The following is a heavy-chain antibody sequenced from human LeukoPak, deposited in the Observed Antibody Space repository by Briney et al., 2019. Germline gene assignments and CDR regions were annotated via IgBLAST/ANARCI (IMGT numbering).Heavy chain of an antibody. D-gene: IGHD5-12*01. V-gene: IGHV4-34*01. CDR2: INHSGST. CDR3: ARRSGRGVRDAFDI. Sequence: SETLSLTCAVYGGSFSGYYWSWIRQPPGKGLEWIGEINHSGSTNYNPSLKSRVTISVDTSKNQFSLKLSSVTAADTAVYYCARRSGRGVRDAFDIWGQGTMVTVSS. CDR1: GGSFSGYY. J-gene: IGHJ3*02.